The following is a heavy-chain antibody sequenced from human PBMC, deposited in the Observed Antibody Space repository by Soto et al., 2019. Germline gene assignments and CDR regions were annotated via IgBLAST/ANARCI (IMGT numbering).Heavy chain of an antibody. D-gene: IGHD6-19*01. CDR2: IYYSGST. V-gene: IGHV4-30-4*01. CDR1: GGSISSGDYY. Sequence: QVQLQESGPGLVKPSQTLSLTCTVSGGSISSGDYYWSWIRQPPGKGLEWIGYIYYSGSTYYNPSLKSRVTISVDTSKNQFSLKLSSVTAADTAVYYCARDIVATGDSSGWLIYGMDVWGQGTTVTVSS. J-gene: IGHJ6*02. CDR3: ARDIVATGDSSGWLIYGMDV.